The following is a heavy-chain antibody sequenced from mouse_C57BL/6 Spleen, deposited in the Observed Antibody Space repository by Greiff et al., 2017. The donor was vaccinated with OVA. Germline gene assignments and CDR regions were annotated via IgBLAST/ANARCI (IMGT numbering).Heavy chain of an antibody. CDR1: GFNIKDDY. J-gene: IGHJ3*01. Sequence: VQLQQSGAELVRPGASVKLSCTASGFNIKDDYMHWVKQRPEQGLEWIGWIDPENGDTEYASKFQGKATITADTSSNTAYLQLSSLTSEDTAVYYCTTYFYYGSSYEYWGQGTLVTVSA. CDR3: TTYFYYGSSYEY. D-gene: IGHD1-1*01. CDR2: IDPENGDT. V-gene: IGHV14-4*01.